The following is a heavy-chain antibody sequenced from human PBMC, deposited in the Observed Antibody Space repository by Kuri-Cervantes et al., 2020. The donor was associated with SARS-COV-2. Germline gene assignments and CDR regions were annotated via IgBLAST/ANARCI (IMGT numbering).Heavy chain of an antibody. CDR3: AVSSGWYRGNYYYYGMDV. CDR1: GDPISSGSYY. CDR2: IYSSGST. D-gene: IGHD6-19*01. Sequence: LRLSCTVSGDPISSGSYYWSWIRQPAGKGLEWIGRIYSSGSTNYNPSLKSRVTISIDTSKTQFSLKLSSVTAADTAVYYCAVSSGWYRGNYYYYGMDVWGQGTTVTVSS. V-gene: IGHV4-61*02. J-gene: IGHJ6*02.